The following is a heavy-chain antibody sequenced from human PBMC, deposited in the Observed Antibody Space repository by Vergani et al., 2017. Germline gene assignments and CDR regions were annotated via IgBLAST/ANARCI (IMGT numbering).Heavy chain of an antibody. V-gene: IGHV3-20*04. Sequence: EVQLVESGGGVARPGGSLRLSCAASGSTFDDYGMSWVRQAPGKGLEWVSGINWNGGSTGYADSVKGRFTISRDNAKNSLYLQMNSLRAEDTALYYCARERNAYYDFWSVYYTQYYFDYWGQGTLVTVSS. CDR1: GSTFDDYG. D-gene: IGHD3-3*01. J-gene: IGHJ4*02. CDR3: ARERNAYYDFWSVYYTQYYFDY. CDR2: INWNGGST.